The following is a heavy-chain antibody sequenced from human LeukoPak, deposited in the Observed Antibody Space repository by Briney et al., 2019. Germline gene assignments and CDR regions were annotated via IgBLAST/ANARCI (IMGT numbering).Heavy chain of an antibody. CDR2: IYSGGST. Sequence: HPGGSLRLSCAASGFTVSSNYMSWVRQAPGKGLEWVSVIYSGGSTYYADSVKGRFTISRDNSKNTLYLQMNSLRAEDTAVYYCAKVLEAVAGTWYYFDYWGQGTLVTVSS. CDR1: GFTVSSNY. J-gene: IGHJ4*02. V-gene: IGHV3-53*05. D-gene: IGHD6-19*01. CDR3: AKVLEAVAGTWYYFDY.